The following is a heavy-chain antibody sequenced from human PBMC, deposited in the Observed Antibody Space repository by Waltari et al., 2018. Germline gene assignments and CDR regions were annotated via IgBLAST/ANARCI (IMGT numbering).Heavy chain of an antibody. CDR3: ARVFGSSGWPTLYYYYYGMDV. CDR1: GGPYSSYY. J-gene: IGHJ6*02. Sequence: QVQLQESGPGLVKPSETLSLTGTASGGPYSSYYWSWIRQPQGKGLEWIGYIYYSGSTNYNPSLKSRVTISVDTSKNQFSLKLSSVTAADTAVYYCARVFGSSGWPTLYYYYYGMDVWGQGP. D-gene: IGHD6-19*01. CDR2: IYYSGST. V-gene: IGHV4-59*01.